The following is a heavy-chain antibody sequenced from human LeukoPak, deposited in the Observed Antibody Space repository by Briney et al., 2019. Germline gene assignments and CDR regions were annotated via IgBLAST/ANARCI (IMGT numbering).Heavy chain of an antibody. CDR3: AKGVQWLRDFDY. J-gene: IGHJ4*02. CDR1: GFTFSSYG. V-gene: IGHV3-30*18. Sequence: GGSLRPSCAASGFTFSSYGMHWVRQAPGKGLEWVAVISYDGSNKYYADSVKGRFTISRDNSKNTLYLQMNSLRAEDTAVYYCAKGVQWLRDFDYWGQGTLVTVSS. D-gene: IGHD6-19*01. CDR2: ISYDGSNK.